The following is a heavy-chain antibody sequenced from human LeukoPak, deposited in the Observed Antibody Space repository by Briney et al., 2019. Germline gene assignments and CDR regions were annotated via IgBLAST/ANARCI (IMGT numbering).Heavy chain of an antibody. CDR2: INHSGST. J-gene: IGHJ5*02. V-gene: IGHV4-34*01. Sequence: PSETLSLTCAVYGGSFSGYYWSWIRQPPGKGLEWIGEINHSGSTNYNPSLKSRVTISVDTSKNQFFLKLSSVTAADTAVYYCARGGAAAGTIWFDPWGQGTLVTVSS. CDR1: GGSFSGYY. CDR3: ARGGAAAGTIWFDP. D-gene: IGHD6-13*01.